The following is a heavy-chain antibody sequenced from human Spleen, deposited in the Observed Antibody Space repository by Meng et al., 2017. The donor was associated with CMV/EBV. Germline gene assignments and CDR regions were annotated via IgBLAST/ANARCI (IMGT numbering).Heavy chain of an antibody. V-gene: IGHV1-2*02. J-gene: IGHJ6*02. D-gene: IGHD3-9*01. CDR2: INPNSGGT. CDR3: ARGLRSGDYDILTGYYAYYYYYGMDV. CDR1: GYTFTSYG. Sequence: ASVKVSCKASGYTFTSYGISWVRQSPGQGLEWMGWINPNSGGTNYAQKFQGRVTMTRDTSISTAYMELSRLRSDDTAVYYCARGLRSGDYDILTGYYAYYYYYGMDVWGQGTTVTVSS.